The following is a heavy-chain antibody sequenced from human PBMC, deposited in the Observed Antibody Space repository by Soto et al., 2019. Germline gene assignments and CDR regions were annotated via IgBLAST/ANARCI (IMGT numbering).Heavy chain of an antibody. CDR1: GFTFDDYA. Sequence: SGGSLRLSCAASGFTFDDYAMHWVRQAPGKGLEWVSGISWNSGSIDYADSVKGRFTISRDNAKNSLYLQMNSLRAEDTALYYCAKDSQQIVATSFDYWGQGTLVTVSS. CDR2: ISWNSGSI. CDR3: AKDSQQIVATSFDY. D-gene: IGHD5-12*01. J-gene: IGHJ4*02. V-gene: IGHV3-9*01.